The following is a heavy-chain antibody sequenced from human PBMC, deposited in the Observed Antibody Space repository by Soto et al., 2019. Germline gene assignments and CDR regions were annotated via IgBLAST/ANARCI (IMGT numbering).Heavy chain of an antibody. J-gene: IGHJ6*02. CDR2: TYYRSKWYN. V-gene: IGHV6-1*01. D-gene: IGHD1-26*01. CDR1: GDSVSSNSAA. CDR3: AKEWEQQLRPYYGMDF. Sequence: PSQTLSLTCAISGDSVSSNSAAWNWIRQSPSRGLEWLGRTYYRSKWYNDYAVSVKSRITINPDTSKNQFSLQLNSVTPEDTAVYYCAKEWEQQLRPYYGMDFWGQGTTVTVS.